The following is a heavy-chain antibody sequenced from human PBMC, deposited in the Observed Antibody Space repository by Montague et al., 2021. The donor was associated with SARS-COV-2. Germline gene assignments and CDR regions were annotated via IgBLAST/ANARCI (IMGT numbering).Heavy chain of an antibody. CDR2: VHYSGNI. Sequence: SETLSLTCSVSGGSINSDSYYWGWIRQPPGKTLEWVGSVHYSGNIYYNPSLKSRVTVSVDTSKNQFSLKLSSVTAADTAVYYCARGRVEITMIAVVFTGGIYYFDYWGRGTLVTVSS. J-gene: IGHJ4*02. D-gene: IGHD3-22*01. CDR1: GGSINSDSYY. CDR3: ARGRVEITMIAVVFTGGIYYFDY. V-gene: IGHV4-39*07.